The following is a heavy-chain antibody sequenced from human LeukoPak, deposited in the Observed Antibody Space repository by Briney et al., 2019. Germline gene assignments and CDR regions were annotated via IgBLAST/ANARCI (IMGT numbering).Heavy chain of an antibody. CDR3: ATGRLLTGYRLYFDY. D-gene: IGHD3-9*01. CDR1: GYTLTELS. J-gene: IGHJ4*02. Sequence: ASVKVSCKVSGYTLTELSMHWVRQAPGKGLEWMGGFDPEDGETIYAQKFQGRVTMTEDTSTDTAYMELSSLRSVDTAVYYCATGRLLTGYRLYFDYWGQGTLVTVSS. CDR2: FDPEDGET. V-gene: IGHV1-24*01.